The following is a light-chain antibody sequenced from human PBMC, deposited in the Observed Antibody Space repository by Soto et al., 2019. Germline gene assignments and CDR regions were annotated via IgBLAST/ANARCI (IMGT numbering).Light chain of an antibody. CDR2: NVN. CDR1: SSDVGSYDY. CDR3: CSYAGGPYV. Sequence: QSVLIQPPSVSGSPGQSVTISCTGTSSDVGSYDYVSWYQQHPGTVPKPMIYNVNTQPSGVPDRFSGSKSGNTASMTISGLQAEDEADYYCCSYAGGPYVFGTGTKVTVL. V-gene: IGLV2-11*01. J-gene: IGLJ1*01.